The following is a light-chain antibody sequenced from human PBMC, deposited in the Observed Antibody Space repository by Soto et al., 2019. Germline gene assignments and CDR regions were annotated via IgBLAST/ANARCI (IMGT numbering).Light chain of an antibody. Sequence: DIQMTQSPPSLSASVGDRVTITCRASQGIRNDLGWYQQKPAKAPKRLTYAASSLQSGAPSRFSGSGARTEVSLAISSLQREDFATYYFLQHNSYPWLTFGGGTKVEIK. J-gene: IGKJ4*01. CDR3: LQHNSYPWLT. CDR2: AAS. CDR1: QGIRND. V-gene: IGKV1-17*01.